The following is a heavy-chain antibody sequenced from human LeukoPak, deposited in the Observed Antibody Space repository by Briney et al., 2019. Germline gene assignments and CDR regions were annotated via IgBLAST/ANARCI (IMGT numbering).Heavy chain of an antibody. D-gene: IGHD2-2*01. CDR3: ARGGPIVVVPAANFDY. CDR1: GGTFSSYA. CDR2: IIPIFGTA. Sequence: SVKVSCKASGGTFSSYAISWVRQAPGQGLEWMGGIIPIFGTANYAQKFQGRVTITADESTSTAYMELSSLRSEDTAVYYCARGGPIVVVPAANFDYWGQGTLVTVSS. J-gene: IGHJ4*02. V-gene: IGHV1-69*13.